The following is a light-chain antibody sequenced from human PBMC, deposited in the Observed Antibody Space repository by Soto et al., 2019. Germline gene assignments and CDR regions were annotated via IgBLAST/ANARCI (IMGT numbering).Light chain of an antibody. V-gene: IGKV3-20*01. CDR1: QSVSSK. Sequence: EIVMTQSPATLSVSPGERATLSCRASQSVSSKLAWFQQKPGQAPSLLIYGVSTRATGVPDRFSGSGSGTDFTLTISRLEPEDFAVYYCQQYGSSGTFGQGTKVDIK. CDR3: QQYGSSGT. J-gene: IGKJ1*01. CDR2: GVS.